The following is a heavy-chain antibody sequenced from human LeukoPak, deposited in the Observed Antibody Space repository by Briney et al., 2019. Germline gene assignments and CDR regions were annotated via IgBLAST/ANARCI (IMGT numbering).Heavy chain of an antibody. J-gene: IGHJ5*02. CDR3: ATGGVAAAGIPSSSWFDP. CDR1: GGSFSGYY. Sequence: SETLSLTCAVYGGSFSGYYWSWIRQPPGKGLEWIGEINHSGSTNYNPSLKSRVTISVDTSKNQFSPKLSSVTAVDTAVYYCATGGVAAAGIPSSSWFDPWGQGTLVTVSS. D-gene: IGHD6-13*01. V-gene: IGHV4-34*01. CDR2: INHSGST.